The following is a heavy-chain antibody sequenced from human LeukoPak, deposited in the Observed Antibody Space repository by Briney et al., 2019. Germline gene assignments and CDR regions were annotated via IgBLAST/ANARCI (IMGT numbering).Heavy chain of an antibody. D-gene: IGHD3-3*01. J-gene: IGHJ4*02. Sequence: PGGSLRLSCAASGFTVSSNYMSWVRQAPGKGLEWVSVIYSGGSTYYAGSVKGRFTISRDNSKNTLYLQMNSLRAEDTAVYYCASYYDFWSGYSYWGQGTLVTVSS. CDR3: ASYYDFWSGYSY. CDR2: IYSGGST. CDR1: GFTVSSNY. V-gene: IGHV3-66*02.